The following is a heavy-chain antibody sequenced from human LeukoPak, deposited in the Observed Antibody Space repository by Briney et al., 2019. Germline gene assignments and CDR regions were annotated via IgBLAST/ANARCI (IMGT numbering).Heavy chain of an antibody. CDR2: FYSGGAT. D-gene: IGHD5-24*01. Sequence: PGGSLRLSCAASGLTVSSTYMSWVRQAPGKGLEWVSVFYSGGATYYADSVRGRFTISRDNSKNSLYLQMHSLRAEDTAVYYCAACGDGHNYLDYWGQGILVTVSS. CDR3: AACGDGHNYLDY. V-gene: IGHV3-66*01. CDR1: GLTVSSTY. J-gene: IGHJ4*02.